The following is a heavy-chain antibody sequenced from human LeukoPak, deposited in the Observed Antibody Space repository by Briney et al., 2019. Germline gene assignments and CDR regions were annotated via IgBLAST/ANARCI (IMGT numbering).Heavy chain of an antibody. D-gene: IGHD7-27*01. CDR1: GGSLSGYH. Sequence: SETLSLTCTVSGGSLSGYHWGWIRQPPGKGLEWIGYIFYSGDTTYNPTLKSRVTISIDTPKNQFSLKMTSATAADTAVYFCARDKQPGDNWGPGTLVTVSS. CDR3: ARDKQPGDN. J-gene: IGHJ4*02. CDR2: IFYSGDT. V-gene: IGHV4-59*01.